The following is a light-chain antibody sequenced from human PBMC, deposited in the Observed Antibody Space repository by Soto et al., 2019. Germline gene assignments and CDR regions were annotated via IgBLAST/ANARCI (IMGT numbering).Light chain of an antibody. J-gene: IGKJ2*02. CDR1: QSVSSSY. V-gene: IGKV3-20*01. CDR3: QQYGGSPGCT. Sequence: EIVLTQSPGTLSLSPGERATLSCRASQSVSSSYLAWYQQKPGQAPRLLIYGASSRATGIPDRFSGSGSGTDFTLTISRLETEDFAVYYCQQYGGSPGCTFGQGTKLEIK. CDR2: GAS.